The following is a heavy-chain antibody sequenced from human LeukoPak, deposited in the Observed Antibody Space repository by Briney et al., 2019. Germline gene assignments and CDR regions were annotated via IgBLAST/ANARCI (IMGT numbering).Heavy chain of an antibody. CDR1: GYTLTELS. D-gene: IGHD6-13*01. CDR3: ARDLPTTKSGSWYFGC. Sequence: ASVKVSCKVSGYTLTELSMHWVRQAPGQGLEWMGIINPSGGSTSYAQKFQGRVTMTRDTSTSTVYMELSSLRSEDTAVYYCARDLPTTKSGSWYFGCWGQGTLVTVSS. CDR2: INPSGGST. J-gene: IGHJ4*02. V-gene: IGHV1-46*01.